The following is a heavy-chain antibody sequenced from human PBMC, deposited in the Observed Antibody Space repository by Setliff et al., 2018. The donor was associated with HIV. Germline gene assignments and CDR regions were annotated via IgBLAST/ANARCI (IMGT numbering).Heavy chain of an antibody. J-gene: IGHJ4*02. Sequence: ASVKVSCKASGGTFSSYAISWVRQAPGQGPEWMGGFDPEDNKIVYAQKFQGRVTTTEDTSTDTAYMELSSLRPEDTAVYYCATRIRDGHRGYGYFDFWGQGTLVTVSS. CDR1: GGTFSSYA. CDR3: ATRIRDGHRGYGYFDF. CDR2: FDPEDNKI. D-gene: IGHD5-12*01. V-gene: IGHV1-24*01.